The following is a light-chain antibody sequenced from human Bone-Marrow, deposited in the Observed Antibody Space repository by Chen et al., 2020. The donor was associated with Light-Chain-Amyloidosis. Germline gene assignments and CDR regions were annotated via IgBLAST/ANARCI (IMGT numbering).Light chain of an antibody. J-gene: IGKJ2*02. CDR1: QAISNY. CDR3: QQYDTVPRT. CDR2: DAS. Sequence: DIQMTQSPSSLSASVGDRVTITCQARQAISNYLNCYQQKPGKAPDLLIYDASNLEPGVPSRFSGGGSEAHFTFTISSLPPEDIAAYYCQQYDTVPRTFGQGTKVEIK. V-gene: IGKV1-33*01.